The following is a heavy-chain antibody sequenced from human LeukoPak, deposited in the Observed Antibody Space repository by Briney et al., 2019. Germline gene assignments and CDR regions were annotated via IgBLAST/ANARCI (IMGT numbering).Heavy chain of an antibody. CDR1: GFIFSTYG. D-gene: IGHD6-19*01. V-gene: IGHV3-33*08. J-gene: IGHJ4*02. Sequence: PGGSLRLSCAASGFIFSTYGMSWVRQAPGKGLEWVAVIWYDGSNKYYADSVKGRFTISRDNSKNTLYLQMNSLRAEDTAVYYCARGIAVAGTDYWGQGTLVTVSS. CDR2: IWYDGSNK. CDR3: ARGIAVAGTDY.